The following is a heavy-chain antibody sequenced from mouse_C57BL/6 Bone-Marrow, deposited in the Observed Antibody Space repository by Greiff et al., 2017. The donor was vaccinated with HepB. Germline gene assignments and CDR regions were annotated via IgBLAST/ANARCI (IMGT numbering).Heavy chain of an antibody. Sequence: QVQLQQPGAELVRPGSSVKLSCKASGYTFTSYWMDWVKQRPGQGLEWIGNIYPSDSETHYNQKFKDKATLTVDKSSSTAYLQLSSLTSEDSAVYYCARALITTVVAKDFDYWGQGTTRTVAS. CDR2: IYPSDSET. V-gene: IGHV1-61*01. CDR1: GYTFTSYW. D-gene: IGHD1-1*01. CDR3: ARALITTVVAKDFDY. J-gene: IGHJ2*01.